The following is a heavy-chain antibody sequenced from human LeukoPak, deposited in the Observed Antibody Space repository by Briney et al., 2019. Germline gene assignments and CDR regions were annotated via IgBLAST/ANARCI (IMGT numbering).Heavy chain of an antibody. Sequence: PGGSLRLSCATSRFTFSTYWMSWVRQAPGKGLEWVAIIKQDGTEKHYVDSVKGRFTISRDNAKNSVYLQMNSLRAEDTAVYYCARDKMDNAWTGSLFDYWGQGTLVTVSS. CDR2: IKQDGTEK. CDR1: RFTFSTYW. V-gene: IGHV3-7*01. J-gene: IGHJ4*02. D-gene: IGHD5-24*01. CDR3: ARDKMDNAWTGSLFDY.